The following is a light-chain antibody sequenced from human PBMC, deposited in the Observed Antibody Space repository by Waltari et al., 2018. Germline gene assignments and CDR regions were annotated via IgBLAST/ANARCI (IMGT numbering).Light chain of an antibody. CDR1: ESIGIY. V-gene: IGKV1-39*01. Sequence: IQMTQSPSSLSASVGDRVTITCRASESIGIYLNWYQQQPGKAPRILISGASNLESGVPSRFGGSGSGTDFTLTISNLQLADVATYYCQQSYRNPRTFGHGTKVDFK. CDR3: QQSYRNPRT. CDR2: GAS. J-gene: IGKJ1*01.